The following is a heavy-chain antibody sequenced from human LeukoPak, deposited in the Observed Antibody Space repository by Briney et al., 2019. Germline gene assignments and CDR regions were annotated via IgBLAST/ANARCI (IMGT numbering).Heavy chain of an antibody. Sequence: SETLSLTCTVSGGSISTYYWSWIRQPPGKGLEWIGHLLYSGNTKYNPTLKSRVTISVDTSKNQFSLKLSSVTAADTAVYYCARGEGPGGSYYAGGAFDIWGQGTMVTVSS. D-gene: IGHD1-26*01. CDR3: ARGEGPGGSYYAGGAFDI. J-gene: IGHJ3*02. CDR2: LLYSGNT. CDR1: GGSISTYY. V-gene: IGHV4-59*12.